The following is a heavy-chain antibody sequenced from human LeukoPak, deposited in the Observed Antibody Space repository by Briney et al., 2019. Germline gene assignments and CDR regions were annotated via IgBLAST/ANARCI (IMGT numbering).Heavy chain of an antibody. V-gene: IGHV3-30-3*01. Sequence: GGSLRLSCAASGFTFSSYAMHWVRQAPGKGLEWVAVISYDGSNKYYADSVKGRFTISRDNSKNTLYLQMNSLRAEDTAVYYCARDPEAARSHYYYMDIWGKGTTVTVSS. CDR2: ISYDGSNK. D-gene: IGHD6-6*01. CDR3: ARDPEAARSHYYYMDI. CDR1: GFTFSSYA. J-gene: IGHJ6*03.